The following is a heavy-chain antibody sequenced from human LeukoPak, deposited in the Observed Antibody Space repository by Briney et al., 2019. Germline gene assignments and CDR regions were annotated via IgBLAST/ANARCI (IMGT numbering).Heavy chain of an antibody. CDR3: ARDDDSSGYLDY. CDR2: IYYSGSA. Sequence: SETLSLTCTVSGGSISSYYWSWIRQPPGKALEWIGYIYYSGSANYNPSLKSRVTISVDTSKNQFPLKLSSVTAADTAVYYCARDDDSSGYLDYWGQGTLVTVSS. J-gene: IGHJ4*02. D-gene: IGHD3-22*01. V-gene: IGHV4-59*01. CDR1: GGSISSYY.